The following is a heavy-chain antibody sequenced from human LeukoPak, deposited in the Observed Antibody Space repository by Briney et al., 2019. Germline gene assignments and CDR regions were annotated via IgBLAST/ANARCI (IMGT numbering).Heavy chain of an antibody. CDR1: GFTFSDYY. D-gene: IGHD6-6*01. CDR2: ISSSGSTI. J-gene: IGHJ4*02. Sequence: GGSLRLSCAASGFTFSDYYMSWIRQAPGKGLEWVSYISSSGSTIYYADSVKGRFTISRDNAKNSLYLQMNSLRAEDTAVYYRARRTSSSRNFDYWGQGTLVTVSS. CDR3: ARRTSSSRNFDY. V-gene: IGHV3-11*01.